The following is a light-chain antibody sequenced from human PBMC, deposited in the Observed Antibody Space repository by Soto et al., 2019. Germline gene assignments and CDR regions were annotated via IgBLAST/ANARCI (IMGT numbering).Light chain of an antibody. Sequence: EIVLTQSPATLSLSPGERATLSCKASQSVSSYLAWYQQKPGQAPRLLIYDASNRATGIPARFSGSGSGTDFTLTISSLEPEDFAVYYCQQRSNWPPLSTFGPGPKVDIK. CDR1: QSVSSY. V-gene: IGKV3-11*01. CDR2: DAS. J-gene: IGKJ3*01. CDR3: QQRSNWPPLST.